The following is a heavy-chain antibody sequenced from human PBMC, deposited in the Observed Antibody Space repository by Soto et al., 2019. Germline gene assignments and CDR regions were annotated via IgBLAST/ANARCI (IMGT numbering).Heavy chain of an antibody. D-gene: IGHD3-10*01. J-gene: IGHJ5*02. CDR2: INPSGGST. V-gene: IGHV1-46*01. Sequence: ASVKVSCKASGRTFSSYAISWVRQAPGQGLEWMGIINPSGGSTSYAQKFQGRVTMTRDTSTSTVYMELSSLRSEDTAVYYCARARRGVIHRGHNWFDPWGQGTLVTVSS. CDR3: ARARRGVIHRGHNWFDP. CDR1: GRTFSSYA.